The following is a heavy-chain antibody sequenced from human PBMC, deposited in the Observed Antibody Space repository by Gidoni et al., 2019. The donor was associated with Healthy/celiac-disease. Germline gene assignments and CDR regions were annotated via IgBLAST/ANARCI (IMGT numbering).Heavy chain of an antibody. CDR3: ARDGSIAAPFDY. D-gene: IGHD6-6*01. Sequence: EVQLVESGGGLVQPGGSLRLSCAASGFTVSSNYMSWVRQAPGKGLEWVSVSYSGGSTYYADSVKGRFTISRDNSKNTLYLQMNSLRAEDTAVYYCARDGSIAAPFDYWGQGTLVTVSS. CDR2: SYSGGST. V-gene: IGHV3-66*01. CDR1: GFTVSSNY. J-gene: IGHJ4*02.